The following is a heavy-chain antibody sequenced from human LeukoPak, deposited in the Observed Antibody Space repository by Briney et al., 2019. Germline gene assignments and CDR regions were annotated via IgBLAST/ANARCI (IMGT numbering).Heavy chain of an antibody. CDR3: ARARLVGATWFDP. D-gene: IGHD1-26*01. Sequence: GGSLRLSCAASGFTFSRSAMHWVRQAPGKGLEWVTVISHDERKKYYADSVKGRFTISRDNAKNTLYLQMNSLRAEDTAVYYCARARLVGATWFDPWGQGTLVTVSS. V-gene: IGHV3-30*04. CDR1: GFTFSRSA. CDR2: ISHDERKK. J-gene: IGHJ5*02.